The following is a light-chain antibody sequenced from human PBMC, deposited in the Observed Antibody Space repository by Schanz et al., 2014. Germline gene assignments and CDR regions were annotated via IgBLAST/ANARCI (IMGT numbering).Light chain of an antibody. Sequence: QSALTQPASVSGSPGQSITISCTGTASDVGGYNYVSWYQQYPGKAPKLLIYDVSHRPSGVSNRFSGSKSGNTASLTIFGLQDEDEADYYCSSYTSIGTRVFGGGTKLTVL. CDR1: ASDVGGYNY. CDR2: DVS. J-gene: IGLJ3*02. CDR3: SSYTSIGTRV. V-gene: IGLV2-14*01.